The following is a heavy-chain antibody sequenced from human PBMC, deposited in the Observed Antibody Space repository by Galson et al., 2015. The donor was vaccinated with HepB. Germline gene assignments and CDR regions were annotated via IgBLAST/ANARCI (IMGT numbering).Heavy chain of an antibody. J-gene: IGHJ4*02. Sequence: SLRLSCAASGFTFSSYAMSWVRQAPGKGLEWVSAISGDTTTTWYADSVKGRFTVSRDNSQNTLYVQMNSLRAEDTAVYYCAKKSAVAGRQLFFDYWGQGTLVTVSS. CDR1: GFTFSSYA. V-gene: IGHV3-23*01. D-gene: IGHD6-19*01. CDR3: AKKSAVAGRQLFFDY. CDR2: ISGDTTTT.